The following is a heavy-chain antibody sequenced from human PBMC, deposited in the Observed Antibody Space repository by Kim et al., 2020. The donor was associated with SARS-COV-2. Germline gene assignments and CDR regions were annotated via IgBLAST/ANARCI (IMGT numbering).Heavy chain of an antibody. CDR3: ARDFEVPRPVRTEDYYDYYGMDL. Sequence: SETLSLTCSVSGASITSGGYYWTWIRQHLGKGLEWIGYIYYSGSTYYNPSLKSRGSISVATTKNQISLRLSSVTAADTAVYYCARDFEVPRPVRTEDYYDYYGMDLGGQGTTVTVSS. V-gene: IGHV4-31*03. CDR2: IYYSGST. J-gene: IGHJ6*02. D-gene: IGHD3-3*01. CDR1: GASITSGGYY.